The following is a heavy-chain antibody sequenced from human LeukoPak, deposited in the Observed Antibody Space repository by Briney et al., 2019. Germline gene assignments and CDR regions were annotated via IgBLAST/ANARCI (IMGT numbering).Heavy chain of an antibody. D-gene: IGHD4-17*01. Sequence: SETLSLTCTVSGGSISSSSYYWGWIRQPPGKGLEWIGSIYYSGSTYYNPSLKSRVTISVDTSKNQFSLKLSSVTAADTAVYYCARDYGDYAGYWGQGTLVTVSS. CDR1: GGSISSSSYY. J-gene: IGHJ4*02. V-gene: IGHV4-39*07. CDR3: ARDYGDYAGY. CDR2: IYYSGST.